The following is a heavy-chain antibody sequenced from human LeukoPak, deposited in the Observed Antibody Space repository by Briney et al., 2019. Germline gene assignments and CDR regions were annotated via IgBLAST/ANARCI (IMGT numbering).Heavy chain of an antibody. V-gene: IGHV3-48*02. CDR3: ARDLDFSFDY. CDR1: GFTFNTYS. J-gene: IGHJ4*02. Sequence: PGGSLRLSCAASGFTFNTYSMNWVRQAPGKGLEWISYISGGTIYYADSVKGRFTISRDNVGNSLFLQMNSLRDEDTAVYYCARDLDFSFDYWGQGTLVTVSS. D-gene: IGHD3-9*01. CDR2: ISGGTI.